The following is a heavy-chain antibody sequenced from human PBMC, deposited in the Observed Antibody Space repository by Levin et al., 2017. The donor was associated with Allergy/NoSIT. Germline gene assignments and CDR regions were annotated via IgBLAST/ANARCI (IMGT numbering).Heavy chain of an antibody. D-gene: IGHD6-19*01. J-gene: IGHJ4*01. CDR2: INHSGEG. CDR1: DGSFSDYS. CDR3: ARRGSGWFGFGL. V-gene: IGHV4-34*01. Sequence: SETLSLTCSVSDGSFSDYSCNWIRQPPGQGLEWIGEINHSGEGNYNPSLKSRLTISVDTSKNRFFLNLTSVTAADIGVYYCARRGSGWFGFGLWGHGILVTVSS.